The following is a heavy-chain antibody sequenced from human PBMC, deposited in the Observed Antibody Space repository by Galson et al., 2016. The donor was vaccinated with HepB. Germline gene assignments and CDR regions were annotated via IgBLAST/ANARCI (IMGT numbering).Heavy chain of an antibody. V-gene: IGHV4-31*03. CDR2: IFYSGST. CDR1: GDSLSSGDYY. J-gene: IGHJ4*02. CDR3: ARWSEEQWLGAFDY. Sequence: TLSLTCTVSGDSLSSGDYYWSWIRQHPGKGLEWIGYIFYSGSTFYNPSLKSRVTISVDTSKSQFSLRMNYVTAADTAVYYCARWSEEQWLGAFDYWGRGTLVTVSS. D-gene: IGHD6-19*01.